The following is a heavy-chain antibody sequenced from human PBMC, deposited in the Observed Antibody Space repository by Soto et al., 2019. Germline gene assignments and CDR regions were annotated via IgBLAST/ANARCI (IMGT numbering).Heavy chain of an antibody. D-gene: IGHD3-10*01. Sequence: EVQLLESGGGLVQPGGSLRLSCAASGFTFSNYAMSWVRQAPEKGLEWVSDISSSGSATYYADSVKGRFTISIDNSKNTLDQKMNSLRAEDTAVYYCARGTNGSGNFLEYFHPWGQGTLVTVSS. V-gene: IGHV3-23*01. J-gene: IGHJ1*01. CDR3: ARGTNGSGNFLEYFHP. CDR1: GFTFSNYA. CDR2: ISSSGSAT.